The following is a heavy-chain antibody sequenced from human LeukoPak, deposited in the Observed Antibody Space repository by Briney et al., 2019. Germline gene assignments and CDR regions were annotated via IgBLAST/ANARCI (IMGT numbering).Heavy chain of an antibody. D-gene: IGHD2-15*01. J-gene: IGHJ4*02. CDR3: TVVHGTYFDY. Sequence: GGSLRLSCAASGFTFSGSAMHWVRQASGKGLDWVGRIRSKANSYATAYAASVKGRFTISRDDSKNTAYLQMDSLKTEDTAVYYCTVVHGTYFDYWGQGTLVTVSS. CDR2: IRSKANSYAT. CDR1: GFTFSGSA. V-gene: IGHV3-73*01.